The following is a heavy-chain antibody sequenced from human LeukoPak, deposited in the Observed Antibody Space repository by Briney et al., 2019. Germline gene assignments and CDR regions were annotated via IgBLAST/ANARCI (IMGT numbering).Heavy chain of an antibody. CDR1: GGSFSGYY. J-gene: IGHJ4*02. CDR2: INHSGST. D-gene: IGHD3-22*01. V-gene: IGHV4-34*01. Sequence: SETLSLTCAVYGGSFSGYYWSWIRQPPGKGLEWIGEINHSGSTNYNPSLKSRVTISVDTSKNQFSLKLSSVTAADTAVYYCARTRSKDSSGYYGAADYWGQGTLVTVSS. CDR3: ARTRSKDSSGYYGAADY.